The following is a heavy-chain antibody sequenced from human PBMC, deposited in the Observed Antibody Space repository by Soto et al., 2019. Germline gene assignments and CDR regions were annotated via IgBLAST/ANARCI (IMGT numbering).Heavy chain of an antibody. CDR2: ISFSDGGT. CDR1: GFTFSSYA. Sequence: EEQLLESGGGLIKPGGSLRLACAASGFTFSSYAMTWVRQAPGKGLEWVSSISFSDGGTYYADSVTGRLTISRDNSKNTLFLQMKSLRVEETAVYYCVKDDRILGRRYFDLWGRGTLVTVSS. D-gene: IGHD2-15*01. V-gene: IGHV3-23*01. J-gene: IGHJ2*01. CDR3: VKDDRILGRRYFDL.